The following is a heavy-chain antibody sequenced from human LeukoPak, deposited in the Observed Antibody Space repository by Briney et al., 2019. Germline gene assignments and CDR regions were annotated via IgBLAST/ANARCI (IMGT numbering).Heavy chain of an antibody. V-gene: IGHV1-46*03. CDR1: GYIFTSCY. J-gene: IGHJ4*02. CDR2: VYPSAGTS. Sequence: RASVKVSCKASGYIFTSCYLHWVRQAPGQGLEWLGVVYPSAGTSDPAQRFRARITLSDDTSTSTAYMELRSLKSEDTAIYFCVREYHGGYFDFWGQGALVTVSS. D-gene: IGHD3-16*01. CDR3: VREYHGGYFDF.